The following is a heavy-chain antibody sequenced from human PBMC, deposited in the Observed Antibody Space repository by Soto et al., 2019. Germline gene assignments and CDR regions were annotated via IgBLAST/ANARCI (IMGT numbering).Heavy chain of an antibody. CDR1: GFSLSTSGVG. V-gene: IGHV2-5*02. Sequence: QITLKESGPTLVKPTQTLTLTCTFSGFSLSTSGVGVGWIRQPPGKALEWLALIYGDDDKRYSPSLTSRLTMTKDPSKIQVVLTTATMDPVDTATYYCAHVLVVVANYGMDVWGQGTTVTVSS. J-gene: IGHJ6*02. D-gene: IGHD2-15*01. CDR2: IYGDDDK. CDR3: AHVLVVVANYGMDV.